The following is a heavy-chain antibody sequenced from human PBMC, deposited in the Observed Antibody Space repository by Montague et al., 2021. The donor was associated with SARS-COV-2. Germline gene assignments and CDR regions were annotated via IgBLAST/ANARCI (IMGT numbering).Heavy chain of an antibody. D-gene: IGHD1-26*01. V-gene: IGHV4-61*02. CDR2: IRTTGHT. J-gene: IGHJ4*02. CDR1: GASISTGIYY. Sequence: TLSLTCTVSGASISTGIYYWSWIQQPAGKGLEWIGRIRTTGHTDYNSSLESRVFMSVDTSTNQFSLSLTSVTAADTAVYFCAGFGSGTLEFDLWGQGTLVTVSS. CDR3: AGFGSGTLEFDL.